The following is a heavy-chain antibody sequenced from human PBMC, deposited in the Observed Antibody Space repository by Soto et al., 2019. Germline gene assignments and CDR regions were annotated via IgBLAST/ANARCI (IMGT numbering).Heavy chain of an antibody. D-gene: IGHD3-3*01. J-gene: IGHJ4*02. CDR2: IYYSGST. Sequence: PSETLSLTCTVSGGSISSYYWSWIRQPPGKGLEWIGYIYYSGSTNYNPSLKSRVTISVDTSKNQFSLKLSSVTAADTAVYYCARVRYDFWSGYSDFDYWGQGTLVTVSS. CDR1: GGSISSYY. V-gene: IGHV4-59*01. CDR3: ARVRYDFWSGYSDFDY.